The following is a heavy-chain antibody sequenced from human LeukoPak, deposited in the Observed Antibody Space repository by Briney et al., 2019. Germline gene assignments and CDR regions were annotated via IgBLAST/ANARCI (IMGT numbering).Heavy chain of an antibody. Sequence: ASVKVSCKASGGTFSSYAISWLRQAPGQGLEWMGGIIPIFGTANYAQKFQGRVTITADESTRIAYMELNNLISEDTAVYYCVTDVPGADWGQGTLVTVSS. CDR3: VTDVPGAD. CDR1: GGTFSSYA. V-gene: IGHV1-69*13. D-gene: IGHD2-2*01. CDR2: IIPIFGTA. J-gene: IGHJ4*02.